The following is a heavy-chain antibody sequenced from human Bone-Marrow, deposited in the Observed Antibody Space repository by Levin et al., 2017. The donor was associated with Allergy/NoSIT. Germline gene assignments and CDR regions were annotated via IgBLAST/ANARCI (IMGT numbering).Heavy chain of an antibody. Sequence: GESLKISCKGSGYSFTSYWIGWVRQMPGKGLEWMGIIYPGDSDTRYSPSFQGQVTISADKSISTAYLQWSSLKASDTAMYYCARPGSRGYSGYDSYYFDYWGQGTLVTVSS. CDR3: ARPGSRGYSGYDSYYFDY. V-gene: IGHV5-51*01. D-gene: IGHD5-12*01. CDR1: GYSFTSYW. J-gene: IGHJ4*02. CDR2: IYPGDSDT.